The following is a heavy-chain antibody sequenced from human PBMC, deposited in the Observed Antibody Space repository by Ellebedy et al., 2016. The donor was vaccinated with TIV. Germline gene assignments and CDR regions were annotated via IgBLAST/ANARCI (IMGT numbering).Heavy chain of an antibody. J-gene: IGHJ4*02. Sequence: PGGSLRLSCAASGFIFSNYGMHWVRQAPGKGLEWVAFVRYDGSKKYYADSVKGRFTISRDNSKNTLYLQMNSLRAEDTAVYYCAKDPDTFDYWGQGTLVTVSS. D-gene: IGHD1-14*01. V-gene: IGHV3-30*02. CDR3: AKDPDTFDY. CDR1: GFIFSNYG. CDR2: VRYDGSKK.